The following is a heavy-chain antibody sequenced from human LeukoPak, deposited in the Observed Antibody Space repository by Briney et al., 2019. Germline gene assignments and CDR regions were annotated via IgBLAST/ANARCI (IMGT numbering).Heavy chain of an antibody. CDR3: ARVTRDGYASY. D-gene: IGHD2-21*02. CDR2: ISGSGGST. J-gene: IGHJ4*02. V-gene: IGHV3-23*01. Sequence: GGSLRLSCAASGFTFSSYAMSWVRQAPGKGLEWVSAISGSGGSTYYADSVKGRFTISRDNSKNTLYLQMNSLRAEDTAVYYCARVTRDGYASYWGQGTLVTVSS. CDR1: GFTFSSYA.